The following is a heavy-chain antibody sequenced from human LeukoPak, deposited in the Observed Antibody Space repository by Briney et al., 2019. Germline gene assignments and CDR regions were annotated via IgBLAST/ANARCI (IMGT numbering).Heavy chain of an antibody. D-gene: IGHD3-10*01. Sequence: GRSLRPSCAPYRFTLSSYRMNLVRKETGTGLEWDSSINSSSSYIYYADSVKGRFTISRDNAKNSLYLQMNSLRAEDTAVYYCARDLWFGESYWGQGTLVTVSS. CDR2: INSSSSYI. CDR3: ARDLWFGESY. V-gene: IGHV3-21*01. CDR1: RFTLSSYR. J-gene: IGHJ4*02.